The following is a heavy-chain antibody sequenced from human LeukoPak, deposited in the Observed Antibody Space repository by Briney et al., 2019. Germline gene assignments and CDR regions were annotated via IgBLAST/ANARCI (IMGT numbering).Heavy chain of an antibody. CDR1: GGTFSSYA. CDR3: ATRSSSPWYFDY. V-gene: IGHV1-69*04. J-gene: IGHJ4*02. D-gene: IGHD6-13*01. CDR2: IIPILGIA. Sequence: GASVKVSSKASGGTFSSYAISWVRQAPGQGLEWMGRIIPILGIANYAQKFQGRVTITADKSTSTAYMELSSLRSEDTAVYYCATRSSSPWYFDYWGQGTLVTVSS.